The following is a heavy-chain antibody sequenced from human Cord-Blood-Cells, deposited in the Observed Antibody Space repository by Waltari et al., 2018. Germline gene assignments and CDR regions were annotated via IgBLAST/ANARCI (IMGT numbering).Heavy chain of an antibody. CDR2: IYSGGST. CDR3: ARDQSDAFDS. CDR1: GFTVSSNY. J-gene: IGHJ3*02. Sequence: EVQLVESGGGLVQPGGSLRLSCAASGFTVSSNYMSWVRQAPGKGLEWVSVIYSGGSTDYADSVKGRFTIARHNSKNTLYLQMNSLRAEDTAVYYCARDQSDAFDSWGQGTMVTVSS. V-gene: IGHV3-53*04.